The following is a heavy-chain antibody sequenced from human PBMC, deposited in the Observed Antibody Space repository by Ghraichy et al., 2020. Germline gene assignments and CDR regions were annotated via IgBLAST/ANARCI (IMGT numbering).Heavy chain of an antibody. Sequence: SETLSLTCAVSGGSLSTSHSYWVWIRQPPGKGLEWIASIFYNADNYSNPSLRSRVTISIDTSENQISLRLSSVTAADTARYYCARYLLGDPPKFDYWGRGTLVTVSS. CDR2: IFYNADN. J-gene: IGHJ4*02. CDR1: GGSLSTSHSY. V-gene: IGHV4-39*07. D-gene: IGHD3-16*01. CDR3: ARYLLGDPPKFDY.